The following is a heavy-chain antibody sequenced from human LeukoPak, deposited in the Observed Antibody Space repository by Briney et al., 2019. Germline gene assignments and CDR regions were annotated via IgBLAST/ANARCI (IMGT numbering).Heavy chain of an antibody. CDR1: GFTFSNYG. J-gene: IGHJ4*02. CDR2: ISTSGSTI. D-gene: IGHD3-22*01. Sequence: GGSLRLSCAASGFTFSNYGMHWVRQAPGKGLEWVSYISTSGSTIYYADSVKGRFTISRDNAKNSLYLQMNSLRAEDTAVYYCAPGFGYDSSGYVNWGQGTLVTVSS. CDR3: APGFGYDSSGYVN. V-gene: IGHV3-48*04.